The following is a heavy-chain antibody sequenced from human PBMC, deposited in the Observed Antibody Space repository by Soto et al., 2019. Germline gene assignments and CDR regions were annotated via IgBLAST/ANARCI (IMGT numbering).Heavy chain of an antibody. Sequence: SEKVSCKASGGTFSSYAISWVRQAPGQGLEWMGGIIPIFGTANYAQKFQGRVTITADESTSTAYMELSSLRSEDTAVYYCAKLIINNWNLGGPDPALYYYYGMDVWGQGTTVTVSS. J-gene: IGHJ6*02. CDR1: GGTFSSYA. V-gene: IGHV1-69*13. CDR2: IIPIFGTA. CDR3: AKLIINNWNLGGPDPALYYYYGMDV. D-gene: IGHD1-20*01.